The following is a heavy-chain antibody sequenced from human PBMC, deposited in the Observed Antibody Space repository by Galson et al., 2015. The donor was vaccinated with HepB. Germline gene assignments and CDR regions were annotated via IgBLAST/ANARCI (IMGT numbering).Heavy chain of an antibody. D-gene: IGHD2-2*01. V-gene: IGHV3-23*01. J-gene: IGHJ4*02. CDR3: AKAHIVVVPAQSPYYDY. CDR2: ISDSGTTT. CDR1: GFTFSSYA. Sequence: SLRLSCAASGFTFSSYAMSWVRQAPGKGLEWVSSISDSGTTTYYADSVKGRFTISRDNSKNTLYLQMNSLRAEDTALYYCAKAHIVVVPAQSPYYDYWGQGTLVTVSS.